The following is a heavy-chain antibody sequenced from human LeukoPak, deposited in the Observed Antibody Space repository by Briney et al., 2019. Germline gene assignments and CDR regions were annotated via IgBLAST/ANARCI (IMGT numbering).Heavy chain of an antibody. CDR2: ISSSSSYI. Sequence: GGSLRLSCAASGFTFSSYSMNWVRQAPGKGLEWVSSISSSSSYIYYADSVKGRFTISRDNAKNSLYLQMNSLRAEDTAVYYCARDRDADLRGGFDPWGQGTLVTVSS. CDR1: GFTFSSYS. V-gene: IGHV3-21*01. J-gene: IGHJ5*02. D-gene: IGHD3-16*01. CDR3: ARDRDADLRGGFDP.